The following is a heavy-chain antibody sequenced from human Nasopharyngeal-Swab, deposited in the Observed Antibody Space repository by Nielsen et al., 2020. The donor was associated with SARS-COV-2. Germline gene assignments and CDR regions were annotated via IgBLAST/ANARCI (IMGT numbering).Heavy chain of an antibody. V-gene: IGHV4-34*01. CDR1: GGSFSGYY. D-gene: IGHD5-12*01. J-gene: IGHJ4*02. CDR3: AREPPVDIVATTHFDY. CDR2: INHRGST. Sequence: SETLSLTFAVYGGSFSGYYWSWIRQPPGKGLEWIGEINHRGSTNYNPSLKSRVTISVDTSKNQFSLKLSSVTAADTAVYYCAREPPVDIVATTHFDYWGQGTLVTVSS.